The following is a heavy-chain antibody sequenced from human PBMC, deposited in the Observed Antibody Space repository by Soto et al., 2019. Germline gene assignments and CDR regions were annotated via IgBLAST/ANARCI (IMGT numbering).Heavy chain of an antibody. CDR3: ARDLGYDYVWGSYRGPYYYSGMDV. J-gene: IGHJ6*02. CDR2: ISAYNGNT. D-gene: IGHD3-16*01. CDR1: GYTFTSYG. V-gene: IGHV1-18*04. Sequence: QVQLVQSGAEVKKPGASVKVSCKASGYTFTSYGISWVRQAPGQGLEWMGWISAYNGNTNYAQKLQGRVTMTTDTSTSTAYMELRSLRSDDTAVYYCARDLGYDYVWGSYRGPYYYSGMDVWGQGTTVTVSS.